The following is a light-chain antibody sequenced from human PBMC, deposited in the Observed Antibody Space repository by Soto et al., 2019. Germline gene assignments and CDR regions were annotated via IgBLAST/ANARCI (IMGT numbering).Light chain of an antibody. CDR2: DTS. J-gene: IGKJ1*01. CDR1: QSVRHRY. Sequence: EIVLTQSPGTLSLSPGERATLSCRASQSVRHRYLAWYQQKPGQAPSLLIYDTSSRATGVPDRFSGSGSGTDFALTISRVEPEDFAIYFCQQYGSSPGTFGQGTKVDI. CDR3: QQYGSSPGT. V-gene: IGKV3-20*01.